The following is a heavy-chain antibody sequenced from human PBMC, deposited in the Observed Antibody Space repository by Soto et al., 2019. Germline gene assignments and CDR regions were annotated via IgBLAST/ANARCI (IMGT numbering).Heavy chain of an antibody. CDR3: AKERRFKSGYYYGMDV. CDR1: GFTFSSYA. V-gene: IGHV3-23*01. D-gene: IGHD3-16*01. J-gene: IGHJ6*02. Sequence: GGSLRLSCAASGFTFSSYAMSWVRQAPGKGLEWVSAISGSGGSTYYADSVKGRFTISRDNSKNTLYLQMNSLRAEDTAVYYCAKERRFKSGYYYGMDVWGQGTTVTVSS. CDR2: ISGSGGST.